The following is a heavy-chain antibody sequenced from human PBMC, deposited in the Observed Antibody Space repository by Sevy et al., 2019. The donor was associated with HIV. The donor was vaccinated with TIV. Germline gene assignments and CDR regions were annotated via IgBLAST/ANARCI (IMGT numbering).Heavy chain of an antibody. V-gene: IGHV1-69*13. CDR3: ARDGVYCSGGSCYYIFDY. J-gene: IGHJ4*02. CDR1: GGTFSSYA. CDR2: IIPIFGTA. Sequence: ASVKVSCKASGGTFSSYAISWVRQAPGQGLEWMGGIIPIFGTANYAQKFQGRVTITADESTSTAYMELSSLRSEDTAVYYCARDGVYCSGGSCYYIFDYRGQGTLVTVSS. D-gene: IGHD2-15*01.